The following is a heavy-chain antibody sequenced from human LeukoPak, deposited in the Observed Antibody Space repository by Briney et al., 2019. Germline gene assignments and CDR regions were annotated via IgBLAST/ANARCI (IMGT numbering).Heavy chain of an antibody. J-gene: IGHJ5*02. CDR3: TRVGSNWYWFDP. V-gene: IGHV3-48*01. CDR2: ISSGSTTI. D-gene: IGHD6-13*01. CDR1: GFTFSSYS. Sequence: GGSLRLSCAASGFTFSSYSMNWVRQAPGKGLEWVSYISSGSTTIYYADSVKGRFTISRGNAKNSLYLQMNSLRAEDTALYYCTRVGSNWYWFDPWGQGTLVTVSS.